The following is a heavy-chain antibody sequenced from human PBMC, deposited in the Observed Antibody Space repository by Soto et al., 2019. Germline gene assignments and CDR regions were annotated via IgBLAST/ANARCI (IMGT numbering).Heavy chain of an antibody. J-gene: IGHJ4*02. D-gene: IGHD3-22*01. CDR2: IIDSGGST. V-gene: IGHV3-23*01. CDR1: GFTFSSCA. CDR3: AKGAWLDY. Sequence: PGGSLRLSCAASGFTFSSCAMGWVRQAPGKGLEWVSDIIDSGGSTYYADSVKGRFTISKDSLKNTLYLQMNSLRAEDTAFYYCAKGAWLDYWGQGTRVTVSS.